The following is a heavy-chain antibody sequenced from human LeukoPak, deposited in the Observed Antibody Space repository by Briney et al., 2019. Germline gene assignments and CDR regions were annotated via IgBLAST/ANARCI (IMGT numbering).Heavy chain of an antibody. CDR3: ARGKYRADV. D-gene: IGHD5-12*01. V-gene: IGHV4-38-2*01. CDR2: ISHRGNT. Sequence: PSETLSLTCAVSGYSISSAYYWGWIRQPPGKGLGWIGTISHRGNTYYNPSLISRVTISLDTSKNQFSLTLTSVTAADTAVYYCARGKYRADVWGKGTTVTVSS. CDR1: GYSISSAYY. J-gene: IGHJ6*04.